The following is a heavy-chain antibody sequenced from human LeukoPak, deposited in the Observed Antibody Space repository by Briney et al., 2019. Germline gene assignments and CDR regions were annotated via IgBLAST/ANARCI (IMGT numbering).Heavy chain of an antibody. V-gene: IGHV3-21*01. D-gene: IGHD6-6*01. Sequence: GRSLRLSCAASGFTFSSSTMNWVRQAPGKGLEWVASIFSSTTYIHYADSVKGRFTISRDNAQNSLYLQMNSLRAEDTAVYYCATYITTRLDYWGQGTLVTVSS. CDR3: ATYITTRLDY. CDR1: GFTFSSST. J-gene: IGHJ4*02. CDR2: IFSSTTYI.